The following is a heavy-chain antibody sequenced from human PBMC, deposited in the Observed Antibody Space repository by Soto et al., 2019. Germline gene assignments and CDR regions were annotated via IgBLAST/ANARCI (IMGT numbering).Heavy chain of an antibody. D-gene: IGHD3-3*01. V-gene: IGHV4-4*02. Sequence: QVRLQESGPGLVKPSGTLSLTCDVSGDSISSINWWIWVRQPPGKGLQWIGGVYHTGTTNYNPSLKSRFTNSVDKSQNHFSLNVTAVTAAETAVYYCAQSSGFFGISLRDTWGHGALVTVSS. CDR3: AQSSGFFGISLRDT. J-gene: IGHJ5*01. CDR2: VYHTGTT. CDR1: GDSISSINW.